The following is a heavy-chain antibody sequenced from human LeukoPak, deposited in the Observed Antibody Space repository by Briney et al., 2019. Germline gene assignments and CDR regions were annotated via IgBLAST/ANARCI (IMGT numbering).Heavy chain of an antibody. J-gene: IGHJ6*02. CDR1: GFTFTTFA. Sequence: PGGSLRLSCAASGFTFTTFAMSWVRRSPGKRLEWVAATAANGRDTYYADSVKGRFTISRDNSKNTLYLQMNSLRAEDTAVYYCAKSGGSPVVALKRYYYYGMDVWGQGTTVTVSS. CDR2: TAANGRDT. V-gene: IGHV3-23*01. CDR3: AKSGGSPVVALKRYYYYGMDV. D-gene: IGHD2-15*01.